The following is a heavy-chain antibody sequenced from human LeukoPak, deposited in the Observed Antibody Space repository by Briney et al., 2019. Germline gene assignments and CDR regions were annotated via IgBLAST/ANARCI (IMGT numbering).Heavy chain of an antibody. D-gene: IGHD6-6*01. V-gene: IGHV1-2*02. CDR3: ARSDSSSSSFDY. Sequence: ASVKVSCTASGYTFTGYYMHWVRQAPGQGLEWMGWINPNSGGTNYAQKFQGRVTMTRDTSISTAYMELSRLRSDDTAVYYCARSDSSSSSFDYWGQGTLVTVSS. CDR2: INPNSGGT. CDR1: GYTFTGYY. J-gene: IGHJ4*02.